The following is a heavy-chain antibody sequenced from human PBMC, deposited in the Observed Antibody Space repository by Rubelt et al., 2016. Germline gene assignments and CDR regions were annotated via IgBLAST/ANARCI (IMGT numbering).Heavy chain of an antibody. Sequence: QLQLQESGPGLVKPSETPSLTCTVSGGSISSSSYYWGWIRQPPGKGLEWIGSIYYSGSTYYNPSLKSRVTISVDTSKNQFSLKLSSATAADTAVYYCARGRFLEWLPPDYWGQGTLVTVSS. CDR1: GGSISSSSYY. D-gene: IGHD3-3*01. J-gene: IGHJ4*02. V-gene: IGHV4-39*01. CDR2: IYYSGST. CDR3: ARGRFLEWLPPDY.